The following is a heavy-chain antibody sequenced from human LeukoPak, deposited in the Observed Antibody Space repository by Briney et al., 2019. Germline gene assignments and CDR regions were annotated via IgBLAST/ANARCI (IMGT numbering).Heavy chain of an antibody. V-gene: IGHV4-4*07. D-gene: IGHD1-26*01. CDR1: GGSISSYY. CDR2: IYTSGST. Sequence: KSSETLSLTCTVSGGSISSYYWSWIRQPAGKGLEWIGRIYTSGSTNYNPSLKSRVTMSVDTSKNQFSLKLSSVTAADTAVYYCARVTWELLGYLSYYFDYWGQGTLVTVSS. CDR3: ARVTWELLGYLSYYFDY. J-gene: IGHJ4*02.